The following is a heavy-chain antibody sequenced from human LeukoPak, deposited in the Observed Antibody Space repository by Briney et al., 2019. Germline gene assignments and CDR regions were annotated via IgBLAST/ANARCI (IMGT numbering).Heavy chain of an antibody. J-gene: IGHJ4*02. Sequence: SETLSLTCTVSGGSISSYYWSWIRQPPGKGLEWIGYIYYSGSTNYNPSLKSRVTISVDTSKNQFSLKLSSVTAADTAVYYCAILHDSSGYYYFDYWGQGTLVTVSS. D-gene: IGHD3-22*01. CDR2: IYYSGST. CDR1: GGSISSYY. V-gene: IGHV4-59*08. CDR3: AILHDSSGYYYFDY.